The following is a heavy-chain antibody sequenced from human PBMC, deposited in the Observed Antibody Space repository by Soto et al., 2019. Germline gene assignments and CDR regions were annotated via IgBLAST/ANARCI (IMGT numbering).Heavy chain of an antibody. V-gene: IGHV1-69*06. J-gene: IGHJ6*02. D-gene: IGHD2-15*01. CDR3: AGDSGCSGGRCSIYYFFYGMDV. CDR2: IIPIFGTA. Sequence: QVQLVQSGAEVKKPGSSVKVSCKASGGTFSSYAISWVRQAPGQGLEWMGGIIPIFGTANYAQKFQGRVTITADKSTSTAYMELSSLRSEGTAVYYCAGDSGCSGGRCSIYYFFYGMDVWGQGTTVTVSS. CDR1: GGTFSSYA.